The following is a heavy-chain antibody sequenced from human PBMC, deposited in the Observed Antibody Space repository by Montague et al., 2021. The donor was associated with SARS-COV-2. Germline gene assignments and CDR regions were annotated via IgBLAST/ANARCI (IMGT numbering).Heavy chain of an antibody. CDR2: IYYTGNT. CDR3: ARLKRYFDSSGSPSAFDF. Sequence: SETLSLTCTVSGGSITNNIDYWAWIRQPPGRGLEWIGSIYYTGNTYYNPSLKSRVTMSVVTSKSHFTLKLSSVTAAETAVYYCARLKRYFDSSGSPSAFDFWGQGTKVTVSS. J-gene: IGHJ3*01. CDR1: GGSITNNIDY. V-gene: IGHV4-39*02. D-gene: IGHD3-22*01.